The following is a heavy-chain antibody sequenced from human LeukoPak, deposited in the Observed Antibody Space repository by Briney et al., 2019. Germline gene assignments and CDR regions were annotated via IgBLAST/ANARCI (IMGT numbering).Heavy chain of an antibody. V-gene: IGHV1-8*02. Sequence: ASVKVSCKASGGTFTSYAISWVRQATGQGLEWMGWMNPNSGNTGYAQKFQGRVTMTRNTSISTAYMELNSLRSEDTAVYYCARSLGRGGWSDVWGKGTTVTISS. CDR1: GGTFTSYA. J-gene: IGHJ6*04. CDR2: MNPNSGNT. CDR3: ARSLGRGGWSDV. D-gene: IGHD6-19*01.